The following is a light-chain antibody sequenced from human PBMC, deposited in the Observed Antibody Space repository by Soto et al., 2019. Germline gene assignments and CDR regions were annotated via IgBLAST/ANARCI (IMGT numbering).Light chain of an antibody. CDR1: QRLSASD. V-gene: IGKV3-20*01. J-gene: IGKJ5*01. Sequence: EIVLTQSPGTLSLSPGQRATLSCRASQRLSASDIAWYQQKPGQAPKFLIYGVSSRATGIPDRFSGSGSGTDFTLTISRLEPEDFAVYHCQQYGSSPLITFGQGIRLEMK. CDR3: QQYGSSPLIT. CDR2: GVS.